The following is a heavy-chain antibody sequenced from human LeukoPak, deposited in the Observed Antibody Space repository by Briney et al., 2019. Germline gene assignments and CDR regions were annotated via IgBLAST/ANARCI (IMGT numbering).Heavy chain of an antibody. D-gene: IGHD6-13*01. J-gene: IGHJ4*02. CDR3: ARDRGIGSSSWYPLDY. CDR1: GFTFSSYA. V-gene: IGHV3-23*01. Sequence: GGSLRLSCAASGFTFSSYAMSWVRQAPGKGLEWVSAISGSGGSTYYADSVKGRFTISRDNAKNSLYLQMNSLRAEDTAVYYCARDRGIGSSSWYPLDYWGQGTLVTVSS. CDR2: ISGSGGST.